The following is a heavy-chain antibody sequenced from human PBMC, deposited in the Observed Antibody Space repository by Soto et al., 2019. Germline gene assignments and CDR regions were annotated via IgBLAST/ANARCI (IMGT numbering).Heavy chain of an antibody. V-gene: IGHV4-59*08. D-gene: IGHD3-10*01. CDR2: IYYSGST. J-gene: IGHJ4*02. Sequence: SETLSLTCTVSGGSISSYYWSWIRQPPGKGLEWIGYIYYSGSTNYNPSLKSRVTISVDTSKNQFSLKLNSMTAADTAVYYCARHNYGSGSTYFDYWGQGTXXTXSS. CDR1: GGSISSYY. CDR3: ARHNYGSGSTYFDY.